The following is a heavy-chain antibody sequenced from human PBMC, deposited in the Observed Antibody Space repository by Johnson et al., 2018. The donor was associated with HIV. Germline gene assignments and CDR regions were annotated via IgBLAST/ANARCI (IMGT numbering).Heavy chain of an antibody. CDR1: GFTFSSYA. CDR2: ISYDGSNK. Sequence: QVQLVESGGGVVQPGRSLRLSCAASGFTFSSYAMHWVRQAPGKGLEWVAVISYDGSNKYYADSVKGRFTISRDNSKNTLYLQMNSLRAEDTAVYYCARARAYSGYDGAFDIWGQGTMVTVSS. J-gene: IGHJ3*02. V-gene: IGHV3-30-3*01. CDR3: ARARAYSGYDGAFDI. D-gene: IGHD5-12*01.